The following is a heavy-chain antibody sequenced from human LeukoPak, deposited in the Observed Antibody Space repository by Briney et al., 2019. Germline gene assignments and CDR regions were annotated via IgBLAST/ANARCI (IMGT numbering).Heavy chain of an antibody. CDR1: GGSISSYY. J-gene: IGHJ3*02. D-gene: IGHD3-3*01. Sequence: SETLSHTCTVSGGSISSYYWSWIRQPPGKGLEWIGYIYYSGSTNYNPSLKSRVTISVDTSKNQFSLKLSSVTAADTAVYYCARAAYYDFWSAQWAFDIWGQGTMVTVSS. CDR2: IYYSGST. V-gene: IGHV4-59*01. CDR3: ARAAYYDFWSAQWAFDI.